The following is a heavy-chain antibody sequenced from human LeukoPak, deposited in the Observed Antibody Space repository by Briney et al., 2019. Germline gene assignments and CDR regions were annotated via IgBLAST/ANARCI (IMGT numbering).Heavy chain of an antibody. CDR1: GYSFIVHY. D-gene: IGHD4/OR15-4a*01. J-gene: IGHJ4*02. CDR3: ARDHDYGPDY. Sequence: EASVKLSCKTSGYSFIVHYLHWLRQAPGQGLEWMGWIKPDSGATTFAQNFQGRVTMTSDTSINTAYMELSSLTSDDTAMYYCARDHDYGPDYWGQGTLVTVSA. CDR2: IKPDSGAT. V-gene: IGHV1-2*02.